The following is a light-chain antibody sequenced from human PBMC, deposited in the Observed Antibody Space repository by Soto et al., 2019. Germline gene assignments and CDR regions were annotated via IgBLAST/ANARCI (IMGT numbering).Light chain of an antibody. Sequence: SYELTQPPSVSVSPGQTASITCSGHKLGEKLVCWYQQKPGQSPVLVIYQDTKRPSEIPERFSGSNSGNTATLAISGTQAMDEADYYCQAWDNDSVIFGGGTKLTVL. CDR1: KLGEKL. V-gene: IGLV3-1*01. CDR2: QDT. J-gene: IGLJ2*01. CDR3: QAWDNDSVI.